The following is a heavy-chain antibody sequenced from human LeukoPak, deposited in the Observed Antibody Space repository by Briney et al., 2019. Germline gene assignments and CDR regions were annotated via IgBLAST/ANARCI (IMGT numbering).Heavy chain of an antibody. CDR2: FYYSGNT. Sequence: PSETLSLTCTVSGGSISSSTYYWGWIRQPPGMGLEWIGTFYYSGNTYYNSSLKSRLTISVDTSKNQFSLKLSSVTVADTAVYYCARHPGYSYAIDYWGQGTLVTVSS. D-gene: IGHD5-18*01. CDR3: ARHPGYSYAIDY. V-gene: IGHV4-39*01. CDR1: GGSISSSTYY. J-gene: IGHJ4*02.